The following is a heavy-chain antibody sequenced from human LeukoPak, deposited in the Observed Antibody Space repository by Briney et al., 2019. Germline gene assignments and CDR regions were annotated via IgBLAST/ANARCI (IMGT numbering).Heavy chain of an antibody. J-gene: IGHJ4*02. D-gene: IGHD3-10*01. CDR2: ISGSGGST. CDR3: AKDPMVRVREPLFDY. CDR1: GFTFSSYA. Sequence: GGSLRLSCAASGFTFSSYAMSWVRQAPGKGLEWVSAISGSGGSTYYADSVKGRFTISRDNSKKTLYLQKNSLRAEDTAVYYCAKDPMVRVREPLFDYWGQGTLVTVSP. V-gene: IGHV3-23*01.